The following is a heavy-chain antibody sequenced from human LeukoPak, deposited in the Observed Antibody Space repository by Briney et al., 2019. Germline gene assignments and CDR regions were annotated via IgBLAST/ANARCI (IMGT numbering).Heavy chain of an antibody. Sequence: ASVKVSYKASGYTFTSYGISWVRQAPGQGLEWMGWISAYNGNTNYAQKLQGRVTMTTDTSTSTAYMELRSLRSDGTAVYYCARVGRFLEWLSPDYYYYGMDVWGQGTTVTVSS. V-gene: IGHV1-18*01. D-gene: IGHD3-3*01. CDR2: ISAYNGNT. CDR1: GYTFTSYG. CDR3: ARVGRFLEWLSPDYYYYGMDV. J-gene: IGHJ6*02.